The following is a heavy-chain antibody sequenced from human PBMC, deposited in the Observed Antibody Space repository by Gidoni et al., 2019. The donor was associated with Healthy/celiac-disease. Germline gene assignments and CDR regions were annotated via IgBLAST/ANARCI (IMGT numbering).Heavy chain of an antibody. CDR2: SYYSGST. V-gene: IGHV4-31*03. Sequence: QVQLPESGPGLVKPSQTLSLTCTASAASISSGGYYWRWIRQHPGKGLEWVGYSYYSGSTYYNPSLKSRVTISVDTSKNQFSLKLSSVTAADTAVYYCAISSDTGGTTGYWGQGTLVTVSS. CDR3: AISSDTGGTTGY. D-gene: IGHD2-8*02. CDR1: AASISSGGYY. J-gene: IGHJ4*02.